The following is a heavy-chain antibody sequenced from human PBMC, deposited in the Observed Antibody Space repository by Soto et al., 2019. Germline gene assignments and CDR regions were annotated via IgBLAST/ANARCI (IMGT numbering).Heavy chain of an antibody. V-gene: IGHV4-59*01. Sequence: QVQLQESGPGLVKPSETLSLTCNVSGGSISAYYLMWIRQPPGKGLEWIGYISYSGTTNYSPSLENRFTLSIDTSKKRLSLRLSSVTTADTAVYYCARSGYDYWSGPVHSADYWGQGTRVTVSS. D-gene: IGHD3-3*01. CDR2: ISYSGTT. J-gene: IGHJ4*02. CDR3: ARSGYDYWSGPVHSADY. CDR1: GGSISAYY.